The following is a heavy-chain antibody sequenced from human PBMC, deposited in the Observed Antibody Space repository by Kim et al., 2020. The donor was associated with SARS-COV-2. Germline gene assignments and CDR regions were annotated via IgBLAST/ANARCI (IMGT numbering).Heavy chain of an antibody. CDR2: IYYSGST. CDR3: ARYYGSGSYRAFDI. V-gene: IGHV4-31*03. J-gene: IGHJ3*02. D-gene: IGHD3-10*01. CDR1: GGSISSGGYY. Sequence: SETLSLTCTVSGGSISSGGYYWSWILQHPVKGLEWIGYIYYSGSTYYNPSLKSRVTITVDTSKNQFSLKLSSVTAADTAVYYCARYYGSGSYRAFDIWGQGTMVTVSS.